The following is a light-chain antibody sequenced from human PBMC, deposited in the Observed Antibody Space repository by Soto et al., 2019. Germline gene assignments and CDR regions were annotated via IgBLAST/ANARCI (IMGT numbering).Light chain of an antibody. V-gene: IGKV1-39*01. CDR1: QSISVY. J-gene: IGKJ5*01. CDR2: AAS. CDR3: QQSYSIPIT. Sequence: DIQMTQSPSSLSASVGDRVTITCRASQSISVYVNWYQQKPGKSPNLLIYAASGLQSGVPSRFSGRGSETDFNFTINSLQPEDFATYYCQQSYSIPITFGQGTRLE.